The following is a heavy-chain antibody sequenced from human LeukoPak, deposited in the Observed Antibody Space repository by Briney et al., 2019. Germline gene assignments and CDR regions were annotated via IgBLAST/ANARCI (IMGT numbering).Heavy chain of an antibody. CDR3: ARDLESDSSGYYYGSDY. V-gene: IGHV1-18*01. J-gene: IGHJ4*02. D-gene: IGHD3-22*01. CDR2: ISAYNGNT. CDR1: GYTFTSYG. Sequence: ASVEVSCKASGYTFTSYGISWVRQAPGQGLEWMGWISAYNGNTNYAQKLQGRVTMTTDTSTSTAYMELRSLRSDDTAVYYCARDLESDSSGYYYGSDYWGQGTLVTVSS.